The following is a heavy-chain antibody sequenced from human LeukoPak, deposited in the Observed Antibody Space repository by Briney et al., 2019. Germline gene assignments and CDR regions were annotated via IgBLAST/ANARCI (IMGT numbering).Heavy chain of an antibody. CDR1: GFTFSSYA. V-gene: IGHV3-23*01. CDR3: AKDKIVGDGRWDFDH. D-gene: IGHD3-16*01. CDR2: IIGLSGNT. Sequence: GGSLRLSCEGSGFTFSSYAMTWVRQAPGKGLEWVSGIIGLSGNTYYADSVKGRFTISRDISKSTLYLQMNSLRVDDTAQYYCAKDKIVGDGRWDFDHWGRGTLVTVSS. J-gene: IGHJ5*02.